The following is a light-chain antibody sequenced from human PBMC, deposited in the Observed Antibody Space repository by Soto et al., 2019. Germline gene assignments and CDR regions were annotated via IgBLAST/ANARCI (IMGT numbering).Light chain of an antibody. V-gene: IGKV3-11*01. J-gene: IGKJ5*01. Sequence: IVLTQSPVTLSLSPGHRATLSCRARETVSSYLLWYQQRPGQAPRLLIYDATNRATGVPARFSGSGSETDFTLTISSLEPEDLGVYYCRHRMNWPLTFGQGTRLEIK. CDR1: ETVSSY. CDR3: RHRMNWPLT. CDR2: DAT.